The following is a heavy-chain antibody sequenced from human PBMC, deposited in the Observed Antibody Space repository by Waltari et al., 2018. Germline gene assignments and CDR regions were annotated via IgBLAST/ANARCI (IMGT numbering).Heavy chain of an antibody. CDR2: IAACGTI. CDR3: ARDASENYLRYFDP. Sequence: EVQLVESGGGLIQPGGSLRLSCAASGFTVSSNYMSWVRQAPGKGLEWVSDIAACGTIYDAGSVKGRCTISRDNSKTTVYRQMNNLRTEDTALYYCARDASENYLRYFDPWGQGTLVTVSS. V-gene: IGHV3-53*01. D-gene: IGHD1-26*01. J-gene: IGHJ5*02. CDR1: GFTVSSNY.